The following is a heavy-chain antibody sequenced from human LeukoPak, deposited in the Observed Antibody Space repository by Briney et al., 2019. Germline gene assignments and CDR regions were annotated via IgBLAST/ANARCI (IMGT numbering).Heavy chain of an antibody. J-gene: IGHJ4*02. CDR2: IYYSGST. CDR3: ARGSAYYDILTGYYLWYFDY. Sequence: KPSETLSLTCTVSGGSISSYYWSWLRQPRGKGLEGSGYIYYSGSTNYNPSLKSRVTISVDTSKNQFSLKLSSVTAADTAVYYCARGSAYYDILTGYYLWYFDYWGQGTLVTVSS. CDR1: GGSISSYY. V-gene: IGHV4-59*01. D-gene: IGHD3-9*01.